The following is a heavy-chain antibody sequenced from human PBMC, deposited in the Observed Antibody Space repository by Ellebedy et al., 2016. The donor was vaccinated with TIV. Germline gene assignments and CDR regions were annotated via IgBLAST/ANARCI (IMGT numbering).Heavy chain of an antibody. CDR2: INHSGST. CDR3: ARGGVGHCNSTICLGMDV. CDR1: GESFSAYY. Sequence: SETLSLTCAVYGESFSAYYWSWIRQPPGKGLEWIGEINHSGSTNYNPSLKSRVTVSIDTSKKQFSLKLSSVTAADTAVYYCARGGVGHCNSTICLGMDVWGQGTTVTVSS. J-gene: IGHJ6*02. V-gene: IGHV4-34*01. D-gene: IGHD2-2*01.